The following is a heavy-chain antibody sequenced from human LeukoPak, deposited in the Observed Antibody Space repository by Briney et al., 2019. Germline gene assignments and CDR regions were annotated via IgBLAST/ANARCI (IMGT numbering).Heavy chain of an antibody. V-gene: IGHV3-11*05. CDR3: ARESHGTGDQ. Sequence: GGSLRLSCAASGFSFRDYYMSWIRQAPGKGLEWVSYISTDSVYTNYADPVKGRFTISRDNAKNSLYLQLNNLRAEDTAVYYCARESHGTGDQWGQGTLVTVSS. J-gene: IGHJ4*02. CDR1: GFSFRDYY. CDR2: ISTDSVYT. D-gene: IGHD3-10*01.